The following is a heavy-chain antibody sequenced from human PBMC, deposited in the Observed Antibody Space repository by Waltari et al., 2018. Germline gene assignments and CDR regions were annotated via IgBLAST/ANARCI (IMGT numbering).Heavy chain of an antibody. V-gene: IGHV4-38-2*01. CDR3: ARLRRFLSPFDY. D-gene: IGHD3-3*01. CDR2: IYHSGST. Sequence: QVQLQESGPGLVKPSETLSLTCAVSGYSISSGYTWGWIRQPPGKGLGWIGSIYHSGSTYYNPSLKSRVTISVDTSKNQFSLKLSSVTAADTAVYYCARLRRFLSPFDYWGQGTLVTVSS. CDR1: GYSISSGYT. J-gene: IGHJ4*02.